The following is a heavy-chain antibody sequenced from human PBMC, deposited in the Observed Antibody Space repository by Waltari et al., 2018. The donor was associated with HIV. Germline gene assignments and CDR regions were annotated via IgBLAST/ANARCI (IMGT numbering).Heavy chain of an antibody. CDR1: GFTFSSYA. V-gene: IGHV3-23*01. CDR3: AKDEGPILRYFDWLLGWFAFDI. CDR2: ISGSGGST. D-gene: IGHD3-9*01. Sequence: EVQLLESGGGLVQPGGSLRLSCAASGFTFSSYAMSWVRQAPGTGLEWVSAISGSGGSTYYADSVKGRFTISRDNSKNTLYLQMNSLRAEDTAVYYCAKDEGPILRYFDWLLGWFAFDIWGQGTMVTVSS. J-gene: IGHJ3*02.